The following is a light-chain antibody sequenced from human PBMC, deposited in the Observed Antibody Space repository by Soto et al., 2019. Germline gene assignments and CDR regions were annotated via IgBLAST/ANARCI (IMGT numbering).Light chain of an antibody. J-gene: IGKJ4*01. Sequence: DIQMTQSPSTLSASVGDRVTITCRASQSISSWLAWYQQKPGKAPNLLIYKASSLESEVPSRFSGSGSGTEVTRSMSSLQTDDVATYSCQQYMSYPLTFGGGTKVEIK. CDR2: KAS. V-gene: IGKV1-5*03. CDR1: QSISSW. CDR3: QQYMSYPLT.